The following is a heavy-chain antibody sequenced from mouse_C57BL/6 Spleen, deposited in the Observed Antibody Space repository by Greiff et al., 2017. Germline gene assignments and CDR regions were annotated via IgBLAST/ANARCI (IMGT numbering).Heavy chain of an antibody. Sequence: EVQLVESGPELVKPGASVKIPCKASGYTFTDYNMDWVKQSHGKSLEWIGDINPNNGGTIYNQKFKGKATLTVDKSSSTAYMELRSLTSEDTAVYYCARSPFSWEWYFDVWGTGTTVTVSS. CDR3: ARSPFSWEWYFDV. D-gene: IGHD4-1*01. CDR1: GYTFTDYN. V-gene: IGHV1-18*01. J-gene: IGHJ1*03. CDR2: INPNNGGT.